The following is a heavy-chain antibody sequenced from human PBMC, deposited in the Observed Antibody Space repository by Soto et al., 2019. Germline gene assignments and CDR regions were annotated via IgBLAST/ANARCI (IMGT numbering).Heavy chain of an antibody. J-gene: IGHJ4*02. CDR2: INHSGST. CDR3: ARGPAAGTGFDY. Sequence: QVQLQQWGAGLLKPSETLSLTCAVYGGSFSGYYWSWIRQPPGKGLEWIGEINHSGSTNYNPSLKSRVTISVDTSKNQFSLKLSSVTAADTAVYYCARGPAAGTGFDYWGQGTLVNVSS. V-gene: IGHV4-34*01. CDR1: GGSFSGYY. D-gene: IGHD6-13*01.